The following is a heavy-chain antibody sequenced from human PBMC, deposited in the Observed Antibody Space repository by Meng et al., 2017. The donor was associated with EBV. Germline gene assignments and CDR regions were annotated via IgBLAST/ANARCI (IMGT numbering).Heavy chain of an antibody. CDR2: INPNSGGT. J-gene: IGHJ5*02. CDR1: GYTFTGYY. CDR3: AKGADLAAAGTFWFDP. D-gene: IGHD6-13*01. V-gene: IGHV1-2*06. Sequence: QGQLVQPGAEGKKPGASVKVSCKASGYTFTGYYMHWVRQAPGQGLEWMGRINPNSGGTNYAQKFQGRVTMTRDTSISTAYMELSRLRSDDTAVYYCAKGADLAAAGTFWFDPWGQGTLVTVSS.